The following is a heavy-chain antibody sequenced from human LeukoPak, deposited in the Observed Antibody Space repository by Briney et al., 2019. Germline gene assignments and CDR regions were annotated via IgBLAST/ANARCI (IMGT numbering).Heavy chain of an antibody. CDR1: GFTFSSYA. V-gene: IGHV3-30-3*01. J-gene: IGHJ4*02. CDR2: ISYDGSNK. D-gene: IGHD4/OR15-4a*01. CDR3: ARDRSDYGDYYFDY. Sequence: GRSLRLSCAASGFTFSSYAMPWVRQAPGKGLEWVAVISYDGSNKYYADSVKGRFTISRDNSKNTLYLQMNSLRAEDTAVYYCARDRSDYGDYYFDYWGQGTLVTVSS.